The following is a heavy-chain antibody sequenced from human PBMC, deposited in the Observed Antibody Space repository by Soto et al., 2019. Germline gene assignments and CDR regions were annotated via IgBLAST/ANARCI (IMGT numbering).Heavy chain of an antibody. V-gene: IGHV1-3*01. CDR1: GYTFTSYA. CDR2: INAGNGNT. J-gene: IGHJ5*02. CDR3: ARFEYYYGSGSYYNWFDP. Sequence: ASVKVSCKASGYTFTSYAMHWVRQAPGQRLEWMGWINAGNGNTKYSQKFQGRVTITRDTSASTAYMELSSLRSEDTAVYYCARFEYYYGSGSYYNWFDPWGQGTLVTVSS. D-gene: IGHD3-10*01.